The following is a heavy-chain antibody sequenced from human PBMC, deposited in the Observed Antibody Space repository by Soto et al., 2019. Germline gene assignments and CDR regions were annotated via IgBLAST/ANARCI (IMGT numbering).Heavy chain of an antibody. V-gene: IGHV4-39*01. J-gene: IGHJ6*03. CDR3: ASLYYFYYYLDV. Sequence: QLQLQESGPGLVKPSETLSLTCIVSGGSIISNNYFWGWIRQPPGKGLEWIGSIYYSGSTYHNPSLKSRVTISVASSKNQFPLKLSSVTAADTAVYYCASLYYFYYYLDVWGRGTTVTVSS. CDR1: GGSIISNNYF. CDR2: IYYSGST.